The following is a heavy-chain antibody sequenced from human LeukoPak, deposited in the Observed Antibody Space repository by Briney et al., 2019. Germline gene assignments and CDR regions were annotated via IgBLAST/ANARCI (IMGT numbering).Heavy chain of an antibody. CDR2: ISDSSSYK. CDR3: ARAGQQLVHDY. V-gene: IGHV3-21*01. J-gene: IGHJ4*02. D-gene: IGHD6-13*01. CDR1: GFTFSSNS. Sequence: GGSLRLSCAASGFTFSSNSMNWVRQAPGKGLEWVSSISDSSSYKYYADSVKGRFTISRDNAKNSLYLQMNSLRAEDTAVYYCARAGQQLVHDYWAQGTLVTVSS.